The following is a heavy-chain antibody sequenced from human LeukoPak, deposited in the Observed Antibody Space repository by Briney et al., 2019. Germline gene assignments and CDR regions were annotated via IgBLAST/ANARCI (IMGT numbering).Heavy chain of an antibody. CDR2: INTDGRST. CDR1: GFTFSGYW. D-gene: IGHD4-23*01. V-gene: IGHV3-74*01. J-gene: IGHJ4*02. CDR3: ARDMYGGIDY. Sequence: GGSLRLSCAASGFTFSGYWMHWVRQAPGKGLVCVSRINTDGRSTSYADFVKGRFTISRDNAKNTLYLQMNSLRAEDMAVYYCARDMYGGIDYWGQGTLVTVSS.